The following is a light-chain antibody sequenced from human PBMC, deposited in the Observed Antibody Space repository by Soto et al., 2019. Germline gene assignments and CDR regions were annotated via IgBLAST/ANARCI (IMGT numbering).Light chain of an antibody. V-gene: IGKV3-15*01. J-gene: IGKJ1*01. CDR2: GAS. CDR1: QSVSSY. CDR3: QQYKNWPWT. Sequence: IVLTQSPRTLSLSPGERATLSCRASQSVSSYLAWYQQKPGQAPRLVMYGASTRATGIPARFSGSGSGTEFTLTISGLQSEDLAVYYCQQYKNWPWTFGQGTKVDIK.